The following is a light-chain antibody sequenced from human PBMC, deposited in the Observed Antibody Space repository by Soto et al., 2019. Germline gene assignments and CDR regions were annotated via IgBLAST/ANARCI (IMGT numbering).Light chain of an antibody. J-gene: IGLJ2*01. CDR1: SSDVGGYNY. Sequence: QSALTQPASVSGSPGQSITISCTGTSSDVGGYNYVSWYQQHPGKAPKLMIYDVSNRTSGVSNRFSGSKSGNTASLTISGLQAEDEDDYYCSSYTSSSTRVFGGGTKVTVL. CDR2: DVS. CDR3: SSYTSSSTRV. V-gene: IGLV2-14*01.